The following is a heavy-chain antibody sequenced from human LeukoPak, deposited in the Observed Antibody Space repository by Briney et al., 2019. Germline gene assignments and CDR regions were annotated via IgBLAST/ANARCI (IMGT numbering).Heavy chain of an antibody. D-gene: IGHD2-2*01. CDR3: ARAKDIVVVPAAMFDY. J-gene: IGHJ4*02. Sequence: GGSLRLSCAASGFTFSRYSMNWVRQAPGKGLEWVSSISISSNYIYYADSVKGRFTISRDNAKNSLYLQVNSLRAEDTAVYYCARAKDIVVVPAAMFDYWGQGTLVTVSS. CDR1: GFTFSRYS. CDR2: ISISSNYI. V-gene: IGHV3-21*01.